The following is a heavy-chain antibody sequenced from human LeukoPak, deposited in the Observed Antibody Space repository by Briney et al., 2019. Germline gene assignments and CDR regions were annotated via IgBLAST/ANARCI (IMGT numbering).Heavy chain of an antibody. Sequence: SQTLSLTCTVSGGSISSGGYYWSWIRQHPGKGLEWIGYIYYSGSTYYNPSLKSRVTISVDTSKNQFSLKLSSVTAADTAVYYCARVRGSSYRPRYFDYWGQGTLVTVSS. J-gene: IGHJ4*02. CDR1: GGSISSGGYY. CDR3: ARVRGSSYRPRYFDY. D-gene: IGHD3-10*01. CDR2: IYYSGST. V-gene: IGHV4-31*03.